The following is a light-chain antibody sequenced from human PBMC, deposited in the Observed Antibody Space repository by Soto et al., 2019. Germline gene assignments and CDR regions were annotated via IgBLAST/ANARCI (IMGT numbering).Light chain of an antibody. Sequence: DIQMTQSPSSLSASVGDRVTIICRASQSISSYLNWYQQKPGKDPKLLIYAASSLQSGVPSRFSGSGSGTDFTLTISSLQPEDFATYYCQQSYTTPRTFGQGTKVE. CDR1: QSISSY. CDR3: QQSYTTPRT. J-gene: IGKJ1*01. CDR2: AAS. V-gene: IGKV1-39*01.